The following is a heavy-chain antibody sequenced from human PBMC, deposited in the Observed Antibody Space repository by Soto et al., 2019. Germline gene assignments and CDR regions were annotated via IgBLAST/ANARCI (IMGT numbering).Heavy chain of an antibody. V-gene: IGHV1-69*06. Sequence: ASVKVSCKASGGNFASYAIFWVRQAPGQGLEWMGGIIPIFGTPTYAQKFQGRVTIKADKPTNTAYMEMNSLRFEDTAVYYCARSEGGYFYGMDVWGQGTTVTVSS. CDR2: IIPIFGTP. CDR1: GGNFASYA. CDR3: ARSEGGYFYGMDV. D-gene: IGHD3-9*01. J-gene: IGHJ6*02.